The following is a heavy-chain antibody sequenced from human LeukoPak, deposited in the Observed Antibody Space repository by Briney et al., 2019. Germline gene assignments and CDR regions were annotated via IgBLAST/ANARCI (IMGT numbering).Heavy chain of an antibody. CDR2: ITAYSGNT. V-gene: IGHV1-18*01. J-gene: IGHJ3*02. Sequence: ASVKVSRKTSGYTFVNYAIAWVRQAPGQGLEWMGWITAYSGNTNYAQKLQERVTMTTDTSTSTAYMELRTLRSDDTAVYFCARVNFDIMSGYYVPHVFDIWGQGTMVTVSS. D-gene: IGHD3-22*01. CDR1: GYTFVNYA. CDR3: ARVNFDIMSGYYVPHVFDI.